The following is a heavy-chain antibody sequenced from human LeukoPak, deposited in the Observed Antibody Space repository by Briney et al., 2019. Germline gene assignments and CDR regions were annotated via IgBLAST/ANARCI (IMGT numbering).Heavy chain of an antibody. D-gene: IGHD6-13*01. CDR1: GFTFSSYA. Sequence: GGSLRLSCAASGFTFSSYAMHWVRQAPGKGLEWVAVISYDGSNKYYADSVKGRFTISRDNSKNTLYLQMNSLRAEDTAVYYCARPGIAAAGTREYFQHWGQGTLVTASS. CDR2: ISYDGSNK. V-gene: IGHV3-30*04. CDR3: ARPGIAAAGTREYFQH. J-gene: IGHJ1*01.